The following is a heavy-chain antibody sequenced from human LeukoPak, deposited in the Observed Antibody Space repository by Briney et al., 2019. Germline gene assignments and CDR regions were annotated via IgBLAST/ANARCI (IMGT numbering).Heavy chain of an antibody. J-gene: IGHJ4*02. CDR2: ISGSGGST. CDR1: GFTFSSYA. Sequence: GGSLRLSCAASGFTFSSYAMSWVRQAPGKGLEWVSAISGSGGSTYYADSVKGRFTISRDNSKNTLYLQMNSLRAEDTAVYYCAKDPEKLWFGGLLLDYWGQGTLVTVSS. D-gene: IGHD3-10*01. CDR3: AKDPEKLWFGGLLLDY. V-gene: IGHV3-23*01.